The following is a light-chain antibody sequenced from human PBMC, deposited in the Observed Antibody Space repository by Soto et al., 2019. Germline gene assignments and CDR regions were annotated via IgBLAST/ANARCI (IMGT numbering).Light chain of an antibody. CDR1: QSVSSN. V-gene: IGKV3-15*01. Sequence: EIVMTQSPATLSVSPGERATLSCRASQSVSSNLAWYQQKPGQAPRLLIYGASTRATGIPARFSGSGSVTDFTHTIISRVYEDFALYDCQQYNNWPPGRTFGQGTKVEIK. CDR3: QQYNNWPPGRT. CDR2: GAS. J-gene: IGKJ1*01.